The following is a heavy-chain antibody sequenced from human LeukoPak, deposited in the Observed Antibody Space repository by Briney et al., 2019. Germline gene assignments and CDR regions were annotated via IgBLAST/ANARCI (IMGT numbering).Heavy chain of an antibody. J-gene: IGHJ4*02. CDR2: IQYDGSSK. V-gene: IGHV3-30*02. Sequence: GGSLRLSCTASGFTFGSYGIHWVRQAPGKGLEWVAFIQYDGSSKYYADSVKGRFIIFRDNSKNTLYLQMNSLRVEDTAVYYCAKDRKYYHDISGYYPNWGQGTLVTVSS. CDR1: GFTFGSYG. CDR3: AKDRKYYHDISGYYPN. D-gene: IGHD3-22*01.